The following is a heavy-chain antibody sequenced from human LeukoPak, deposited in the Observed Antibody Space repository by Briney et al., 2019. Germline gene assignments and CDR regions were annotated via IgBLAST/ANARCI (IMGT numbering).Heavy chain of an antibody. CDR2: INHSGST. CDR3: ARIFGVPRYPDY. V-gene: IGHV4-34*01. CDR1: GGSISSYY. Sequence: PSETLSLTCTVSGGSISSYYWSWIRQPPGKGLEWIGEINHSGSTNYNPSLKSRVTVSVDTSKNQFSLKLSSVTAADTAVYYCARIFGVPRYPDYWGQGTLVTVSS. J-gene: IGHJ4*02. D-gene: IGHD3-3*01.